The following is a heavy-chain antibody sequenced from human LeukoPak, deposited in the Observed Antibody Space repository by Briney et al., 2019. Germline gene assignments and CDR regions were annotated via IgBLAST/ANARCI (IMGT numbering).Heavy chain of an antibody. V-gene: IGHV3-30-3*01. J-gene: IGHJ4*02. CDR2: ISYDGNVR. CDR3: AKVEDIVVVVAATFDY. Sequence: GGSLRLSCAASGFTFSNYALPWVRQAPGKGLEWLAFISYDGNVRYYADSVKGRFTVSRDDSKITLYLQMNSLRAEDTAVYYCAKVEDIVVVVAATFDYWGQGTLVTVSS. D-gene: IGHD2-15*01. CDR1: GFTFSNYA.